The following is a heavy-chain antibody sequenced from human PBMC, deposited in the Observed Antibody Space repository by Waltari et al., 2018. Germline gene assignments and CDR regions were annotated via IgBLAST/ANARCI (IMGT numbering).Heavy chain of an antibody. D-gene: IGHD6-13*01. Sequence: QVQLVQSGAEVKKPGASVKFSCNASGYTFTSYYINWLRQATGQGIEWMGWMNPNSGNTGYAQKFQGRVTMTRNTSISTAYMELSSLRSEDTAGYYCARADPEGNFDLWGRGTLVTVSS. CDR1: GYTFTSYY. J-gene: IGHJ2*01. V-gene: IGHV1-8*01. CDR3: ARADPEGNFDL. CDR2: MNPNSGNT.